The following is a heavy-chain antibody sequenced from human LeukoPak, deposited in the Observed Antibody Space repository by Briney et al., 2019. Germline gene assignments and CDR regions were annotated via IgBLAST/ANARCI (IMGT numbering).Heavy chain of an antibody. CDR1: GFTFSTYT. Sequence: PGGSLRLSCAASGFTFSTYTMNWIRQAPGKGLEWVLSISSSSSYLYYSDSVKGRFTISRDNARNSLYLQMNSLRVDDTAVYYCARGMELVDYWGQGTLVTVSS. CDR2: ISSSSSYL. V-gene: IGHV3-21*01. J-gene: IGHJ4*02. CDR3: ARGMELVDY. D-gene: IGHD1-26*01.